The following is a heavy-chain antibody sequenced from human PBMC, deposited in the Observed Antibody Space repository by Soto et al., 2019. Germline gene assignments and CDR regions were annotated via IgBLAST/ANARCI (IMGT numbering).Heavy chain of an antibody. D-gene: IGHD3-9*01. CDR2: ISGSGGST. J-gene: IGHJ4*02. V-gene: IGHV3-23*01. CDR1: GFTFSSYA. CDR3: AKDQLLLRDFDWLSPFDY. Sequence: EVQLLESGGGLVQPGGSLRLSCAASGFTFSSYAMSWVRQAPGKGLEWVSAISGSGGSTYYADSVKGRFTISRDNSKNTLYLQMNSLRAEDTAVYYCAKDQLLLRDFDWLSPFDYWGQGTLVTVSS.